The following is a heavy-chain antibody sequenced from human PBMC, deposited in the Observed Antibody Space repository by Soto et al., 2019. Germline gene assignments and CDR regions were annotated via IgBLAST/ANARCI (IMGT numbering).Heavy chain of an antibody. CDR3: ARQRTSVVTQAYFDV. V-gene: IGHV4-39*01. D-gene: IGHD2-21*02. CDR1: GGSISSYY. J-gene: IGHJ4*02. CDR2: IYYSGST. Sequence: SETLSLTCTVSGGSISSYYWGWIRQPPGKGLEWIGSIYYSGSTYNNPSLRSRVSTSIDTSKDQFSLKLKSVTAADTALYFCARQRTSVVTQAYFDVWGPGSLVTVS.